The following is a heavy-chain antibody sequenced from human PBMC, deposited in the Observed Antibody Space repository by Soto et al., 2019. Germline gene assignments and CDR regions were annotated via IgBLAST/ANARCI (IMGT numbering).Heavy chain of an antibody. CDR2: IYYSGST. D-gene: IGHD1-7*01. Sequence: SETLSLTCTVSGGSISSGGYYWSWIRQHPGKGREWIGYIYYSGSTYYNPSLKSRVTISVDTSKNQFSLKLSSVTAADTAVYYCARGNWNYGYYYYYGVDVWGQGTTVTVSS. V-gene: IGHV4-31*03. CDR1: GGSISSGGYY. J-gene: IGHJ6*02. CDR3: ARGNWNYGYYYYYGVDV.